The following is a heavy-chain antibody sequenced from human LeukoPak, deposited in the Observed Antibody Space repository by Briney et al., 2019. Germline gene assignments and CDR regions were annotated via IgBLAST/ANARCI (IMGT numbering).Heavy chain of an antibody. CDR1: GFTFSSSV. CDR3: AKCSGGSSYDAFDI. D-gene: IGHD2-15*01. V-gene: IGHV3-23*01. J-gene: IGHJ3*02. Sequence: PGGSLRLSCAASGFTFSSSVISWVRQAPGKRLEWVSSISGSGGSTYYADSVKGRFTISRDNSKNTLYLQMNSLRAEDTAVYYCAKCSGGSSYDAFDIWGQGTMVTVSS. CDR2: ISGSGGST.